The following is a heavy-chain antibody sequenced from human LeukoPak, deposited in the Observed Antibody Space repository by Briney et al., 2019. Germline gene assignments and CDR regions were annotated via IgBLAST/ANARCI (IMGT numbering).Heavy chain of an antibody. Sequence: PSETLSLTCAVYGGSFSGYYWSWIRQPPGKGLEWIGEINHSGSTNYNPSLKSRVTISVDTSKNQFSLKLSSVTAADTAVYCCADLIAVAGTDYWGQGTLVTVSS. CDR1: GGSFSGYY. V-gene: IGHV4-34*01. CDR2: INHSGST. J-gene: IGHJ4*02. CDR3: ADLIAVAGTDY. D-gene: IGHD6-19*01.